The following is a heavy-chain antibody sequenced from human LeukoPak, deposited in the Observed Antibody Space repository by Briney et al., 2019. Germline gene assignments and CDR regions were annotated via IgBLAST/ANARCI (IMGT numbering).Heavy chain of an antibody. J-gene: IGHJ4*02. V-gene: IGHV1-8*01. CDR1: GYTFTSYD. CDR3: ARGRGYCSSTSCLRDY. Sequence: ASVKVSCKASGYTFTSYDINWVRQATGQGLEWMGWMNPNSGNTGYAQKFQGRVTMTRNTSISTAYMELSSLRSEDTAVYYCARGRGYCSSTSCLRDYWGQGTLVTVSS. CDR2: MNPNSGNT. D-gene: IGHD2-2*01.